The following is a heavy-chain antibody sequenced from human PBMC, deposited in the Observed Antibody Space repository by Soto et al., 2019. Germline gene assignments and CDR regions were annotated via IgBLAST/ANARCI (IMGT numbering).Heavy chain of an antibody. CDR1: GGSFSGYY. J-gene: IGHJ1*01. Sequence: QVQLQQWGAGLLKPSETLSLTCAVYGGSFSGYYWSWIRQSPGKGLEWIGEINHSGSTNYNPSLKSRVTISVDTSKNQFSLNLSSVTAADTAVYYCASQTTVSRNFQHWGQGTLVTVSS. D-gene: IGHD4-17*01. V-gene: IGHV4-34*01. CDR2: INHSGST. CDR3: ASQTTVSRNFQH.